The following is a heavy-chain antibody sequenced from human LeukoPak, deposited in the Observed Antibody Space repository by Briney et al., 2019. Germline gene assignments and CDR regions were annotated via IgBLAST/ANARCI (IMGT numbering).Heavy chain of an antibody. CDR3: ARGLFNWNYIDN. D-gene: IGHD1-20*01. CDR2: IYYSGTT. J-gene: IGHJ4*02. CDR1: GGSISSYY. Sequence: SETLSLTCTVSGGSISSYYWSWIRQPPGKGLEWIGSIYYSGTTNYNASLKSRVTISVDTSENLFSLHLSSVTAADTAVYYCARGLFNWNYIDNWGQGTLVTVSS. V-gene: IGHV4-59*01.